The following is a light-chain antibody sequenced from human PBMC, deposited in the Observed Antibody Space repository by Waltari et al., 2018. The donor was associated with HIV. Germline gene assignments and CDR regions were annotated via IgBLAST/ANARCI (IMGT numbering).Light chain of an antibody. CDR2: KAS. CDR1: QSISSW. J-gene: IGKJ1*01. V-gene: IGKV1-5*03. CDR3: PQYNSYSRT. Sequence: DIQMTQSPSTLSASVGDRVTITCRGSQSISSWLAWYQQKPGKALKHRTYKASSLESGVPSRFSCSGSGTELPLTISSLQPHDFDTYYCPQYNSYSRTFGQGTKGEIK.